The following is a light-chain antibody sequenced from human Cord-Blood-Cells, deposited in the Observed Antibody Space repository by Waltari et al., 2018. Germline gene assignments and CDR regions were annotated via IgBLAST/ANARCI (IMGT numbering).Light chain of an antibody. J-gene: IGLJ2*01. Sequence: QPALTQPASVSGSPGESIPIPCPGTSSDVGGYSLVSWYQQHPGKAPKLMIYEGSKRPSGVSNRFSGSKSGNTASLTISGLQAEDEADYYCCSYAGSSTLVFGGGTKLTVL. CDR2: EGS. CDR3: CSYAGSSTLV. V-gene: IGLV2-23*01. CDR1: SSDVGGYSL.